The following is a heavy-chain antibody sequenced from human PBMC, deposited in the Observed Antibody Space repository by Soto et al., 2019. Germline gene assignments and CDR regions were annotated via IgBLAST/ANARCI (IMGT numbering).Heavy chain of an antibody. CDR2: INHSGST. V-gene: IGHV4-34*01. D-gene: IGHD3-16*02. CDR3: ARGPRSDYIWGSYRYPAGWFDP. CDR1: GGSFSGYY. Sequence: QVQLQQWGAGLLKPSETLSLTCAVYGGSFSGYYWSWIRQPPGHGLEWSGEINHSGSTNYTPSLKSRVTISVDTSKNQFSLKLRSVTAADTAVYYCARGPRSDYIWGSYRYPAGWFDPWGQGTLVTVSS. J-gene: IGHJ5*02.